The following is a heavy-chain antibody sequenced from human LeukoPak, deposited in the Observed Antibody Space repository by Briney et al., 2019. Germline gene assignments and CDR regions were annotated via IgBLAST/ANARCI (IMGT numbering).Heavy chain of an antibody. D-gene: IGHD4-17*01. J-gene: IGHJ2*01. CDR3: ARVRATVVTRGRRSWYFDL. CDR2: INHSGST. V-gene: IGHV4-34*01. CDR1: GGSFSGYY. Sequence: KPSETLSLTCAVYGGSFSGYYWSWIRQPPGKGLEWIGEINHSGSTNYNPSLKSRVTISVDTSKNQFSLKLSSVTAADTAVYYCARVRATVVTRGRRSWYFDLWGRGTLVTVSS.